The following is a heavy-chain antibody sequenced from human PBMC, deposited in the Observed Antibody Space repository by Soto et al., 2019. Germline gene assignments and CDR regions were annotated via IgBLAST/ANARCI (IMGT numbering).Heavy chain of an antibody. J-gene: IGHJ3*02. Sequence: QVQLVESGGGVVQPGRSLRLSCAASGFTFSSYGMHWVRQAPGKGLEWVAVISYDGSNKYYADSVKGRFTISRDNSKNTRYLQRNSLRAEDTAVYYCANDGSGPDDAFDIWGQGTMVTVSS. D-gene: IGHD3-10*01. CDR1: GFTFSSYG. V-gene: IGHV3-30*18. CDR2: ISYDGSNK. CDR3: ANDGSGPDDAFDI.